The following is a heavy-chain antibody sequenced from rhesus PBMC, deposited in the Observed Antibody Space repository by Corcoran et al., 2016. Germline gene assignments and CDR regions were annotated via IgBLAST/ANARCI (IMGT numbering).Heavy chain of an antibody. Sequence: QVQLQESGPGLVTPSETLSVTCAVSGGSLSSSSWSWIRQAPGKGLELIGYIYGTGSSTNYNPSLKSRVTRSVDTSKNQLSLKLSSVTAADTAVYYCASGGVTFDYWGQGVLVTVSS. J-gene: IGHJ4*01. CDR3: ASGGVTFDY. V-gene: IGHV4-169*02. CDR1: GGSLSSSS. CDR2: IYGTGSST. D-gene: IGHD3-34*01.